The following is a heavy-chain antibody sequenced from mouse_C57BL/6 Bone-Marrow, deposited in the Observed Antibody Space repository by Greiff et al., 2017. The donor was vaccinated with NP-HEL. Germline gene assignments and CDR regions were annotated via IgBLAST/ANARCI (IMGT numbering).Heavy chain of an antibody. J-gene: IGHJ2*01. CDR2: IYPGSGST. CDR1: GYTFTSYW. V-gene: IGHV1-55*01. D-gene: IGHD1-1*01. CDR3: ARFQHSYYYGSSYGY. Sequence: QVQLQQSGAELVKPGASVTMSCKASGYTFTSYWITWVKQRPGQGLEWIGDIYPGSGSTNYNEKFKRKATLTVDTSSSPAYMQLSRLTSEDSAVFDCARFQHSYYYGSSYGYWGQGNTLTGTS.